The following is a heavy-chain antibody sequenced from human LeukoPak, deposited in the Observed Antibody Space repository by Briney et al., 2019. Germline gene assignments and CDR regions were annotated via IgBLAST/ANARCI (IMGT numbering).Heavy chain of an antibody. V-gene: IGHV3-30-3*01. CDR1: GFTFSSYA. Sequence: GGSLRLSCAASGFTFSSYAMHWVRQAPGKGLEWVAVISYDGSNKYYADSVKGRFTISRDNAKNSLYLQLSSLRDEDTAVYYCARDCRLNCARQPGFDSWGQGTLVTVSS. CDR2: ISYDGSNK. D-gene: IGHD1-1*01. J-gene: IGHJ5*01. CDR3: ARDCRLNCARQPGFDS.